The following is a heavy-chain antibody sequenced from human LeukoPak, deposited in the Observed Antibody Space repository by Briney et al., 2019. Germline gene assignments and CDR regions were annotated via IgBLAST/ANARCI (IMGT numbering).Heavy chain of an antibody. CDR2: IYYSGST. V-gene: IGHV4-59*08. Sequence: SETLSLTCAVYGGSFSGYYWSWIRQPPGKGLEWIGYIYYSGSTTYNPSLESRVTISVDTSKNHFSLKLSSVTAADTAVYYCARVSSGWYVVDYWGQGTLVTVSS. D-gene: IGHD6-19*01. J-gene: IGHJ4*02. CDR1: GGSFSGYY. CDR3: ARVSSGWYVVDY.